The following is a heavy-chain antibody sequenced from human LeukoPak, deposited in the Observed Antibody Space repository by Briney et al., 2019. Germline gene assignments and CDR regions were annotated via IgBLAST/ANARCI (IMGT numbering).Heavy chain of an antibody. CDR1: GDSISSSSYY. Sequence: SETLSFTCTVSGDSISSSSYYWGWIRQPPGKGLEWIGNVYYSGSTYYNPSLKSRVTILVDTSKNQFSLKVSSVTAADSAVYYCAKLIAAVTGWFDPWGQGTLVTVSS. CDR2: VYYSGST. V-gene: IGHV4-39*01. D-gene: IGHD6-13*01. CDR3: AKLIAAVTGWFDP. J-gene: IGHJ5*02.